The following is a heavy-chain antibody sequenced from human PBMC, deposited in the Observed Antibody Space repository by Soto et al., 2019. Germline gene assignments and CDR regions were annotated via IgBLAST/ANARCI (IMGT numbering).Heavy chain of an antibody. CDR2: IRSKANSYAT. CDR1: GFTFSGSA. J-gene: IGHJ6*02. V-gene: IGHV3-73*01. D-gene: IGHD6-13*01. CDR3: TRRADRSSPPVYYYYGMDV. Sequence: EVQLVESGGGLVQPGGSLKLSCAASGFTFSGSAMHWVRQASGKGLEWVGRIRSKANSYATAYAASVKGRFTISRDDSKNTAYLQMNSLKTEDTAVYYCTRRADRSSPPVYYYYGMDVWGQGTTVTVSS.